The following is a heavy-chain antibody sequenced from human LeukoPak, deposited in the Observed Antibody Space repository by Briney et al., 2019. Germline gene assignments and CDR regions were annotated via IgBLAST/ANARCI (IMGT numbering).Heavy chain of an antibody. CDR3: ARAGPRIHYDSSGYYGY. J-gene: IGHJ4*02. D-gene: IGHD3-22*01. V-gene: IGHV3-64*01. CDR2: ISSNGGST. CDR1: GFTFSSYA. Sequence: GGSLRLSCAASGFTFSSYAMHWVRQAPGKGLEYVSAISSNGGSTYYANSVKGRFTISRDNSKNTLYLQMGSLRAEDMAVYYCARAGPRIHYDSSGYYGYWGQGTLVTVSS.